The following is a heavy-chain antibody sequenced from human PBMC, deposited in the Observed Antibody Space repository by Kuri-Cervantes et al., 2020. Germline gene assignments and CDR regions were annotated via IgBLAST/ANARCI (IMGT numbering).Heavy chain of an antibody. J-gene: IGHJ4*02. V-gene: IGHV3-21*01. CDR1: GFTLSSYS. Sequence: GESLKISCAASGFTLSSYSMNWVRQAPGKGLEWVSSISSSSSYIYYADSVKGRFTTSRDNAKNSLYLQMNSLRAEDTAVYYCARWGIAAAGTRWGQGTLVTVSS. CDR2: ISSSSSYI. D-gene: IGHD6-13*01. CDR3: ARWGIAAAGTR.